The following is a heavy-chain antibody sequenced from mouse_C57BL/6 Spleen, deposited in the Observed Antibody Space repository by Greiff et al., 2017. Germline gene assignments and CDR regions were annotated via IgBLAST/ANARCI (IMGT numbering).Heavy chain of an antibody. V-gene: IGHV14-4*01. CDR1: GFNIKDDY. CDR3: TTGYYGSLDY. CDR2: IDPENGDT. D-gene: IGHD1-1*01. Sequence: VQLKESGAELVRPGASVKLSCTASGFNIKDDYMHWVKQRPEQGLEWIGWIDPENGDTEYASKFQGKATITADTSSNTAYLQLSSLTSEDTAVYYCTTGYYGSLDYWGQGTTLTVAS. J-gene: IGHJ2*01.